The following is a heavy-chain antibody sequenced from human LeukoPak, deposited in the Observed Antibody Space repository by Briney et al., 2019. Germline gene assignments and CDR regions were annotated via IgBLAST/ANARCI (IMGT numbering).Heavy chain of an antibody. CDR1: GGTFSSYA. CDR3: ARGLSSGYHYGGY. V-gene: IGHV1-69*13. Sequence: GASVKVSCKASGGTFSSYAISWVRQAPGQGLEWMGGIIPIFGTANYAQKFQGRVTITADESTSTAYMELSSLRSEDTAVYYCARGLSSGYHYGGYWGQGTLVTVSS. CDR2: IIPIFGTA. D-gene: IGHD3-22*01. J-gene: IGHJ4*02.